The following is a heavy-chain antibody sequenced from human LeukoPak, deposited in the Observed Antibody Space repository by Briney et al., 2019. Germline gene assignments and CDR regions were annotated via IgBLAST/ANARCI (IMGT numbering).Heavy chain of an antibody. Sequence: GGSLRLSCAPSGFSFSSYAMSWVRQAPGEGLEWVSLIYSGGSTYYADSVKGRFTISRDNSKNTLYLQMNSLRGEDTAVYYCAGGPKKQLIWGRASNGFDPWGQGTLVTVPS. J-gene: IGHJ5*02. V-gene: IGHV3-66*01. CDR2: IYSGGST. D-gene: IGHD6-13*01. CDR1: GFSFSSYA. CDR3: AGGPKKQLIWGRASNGFDP.